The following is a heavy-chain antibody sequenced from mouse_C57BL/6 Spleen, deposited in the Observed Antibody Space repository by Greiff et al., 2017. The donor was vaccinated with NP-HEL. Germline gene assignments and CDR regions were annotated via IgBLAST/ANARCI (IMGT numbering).Heavy chain of an antibody. D-gene: IGHD1-1*01. Sequence: QVQLQQPGTELVKPGASVKLSCKASGYTFTSYWMHWVKQRPGQGLEWIGNINPSNGGTNYNEKFKSKATLTVDKSSSTAYMQISSLTSEDSAVYYCARESLYGSSYYYAMDYWGQGTSVTVSS. CDR2: INPSNGGT. V-gene: IGHV1-53*01. CDR3: ARESLYGSSYYYAMDY. J-gene: IGHJ4*01. CDR1: GYTFTSYW.